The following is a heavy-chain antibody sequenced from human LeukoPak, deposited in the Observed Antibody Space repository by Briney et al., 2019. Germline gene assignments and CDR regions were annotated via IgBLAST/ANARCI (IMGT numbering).Heavy chain of an antibody. Sequence: GGSLRLSCAASGFTFSSYAMSWVRQAPGKGLEWVSAISGSGGSTYYADSVKGRFTISRDSSKNTLYLQMNSLRAEDTAVYYCAKVMVAAAGRNYYYGMDVWGQGTTVTVSS. V-gene: IGHV3-23*01. CDR2: ISGSGGST. J-gene: IGHJ6*02. CDR1: GFTFSSYA. D-gene: IGHD6-13*01. CDR3: AKVMVAAAGRNYYYGMDV.